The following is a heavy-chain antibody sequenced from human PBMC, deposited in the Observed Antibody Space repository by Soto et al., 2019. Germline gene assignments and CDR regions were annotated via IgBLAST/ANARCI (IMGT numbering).Heavy chain of an antibody. Sequence: SETLSLTCTVSGGSISSGGYYWSWIRQHPGTGLEWIGYISYSGSTYYNPSLKSRVTISVDTSKNQFSLKLSSVTAADTAVYYCAISRDGYSFFDYWGQGTLVTVSS. CDR1: GGSISSGGYY. J-gene: IGHJ4*02. D-gene: IGHD4-4*01. CDR3: AISRDGYSFFDY. V-gene: IGHV4-31*03. CDR2: ISYSGST.